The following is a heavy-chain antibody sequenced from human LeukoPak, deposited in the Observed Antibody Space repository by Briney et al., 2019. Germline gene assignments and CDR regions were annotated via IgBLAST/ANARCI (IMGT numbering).Heavy chain of an antibody. J-gene: IGHJ5*02. CDR1: GFTFSRYV. Sequence: PGRSLKLSCAASGFTFSRYVLHWVRQAPGKGLEWVAGISYDGILKFYADSVKGRFTISRDNSKNTVDLEMSSLTAEDTAVYYCARDAYDNTESVRWFDPWGQGTLVTVSS. CDR2: ISYDGILK. D-gene: IGHD3-9*01. CDR3: ARDAYDNTESVRWFDP. V-gene: IGHV3-30*04.